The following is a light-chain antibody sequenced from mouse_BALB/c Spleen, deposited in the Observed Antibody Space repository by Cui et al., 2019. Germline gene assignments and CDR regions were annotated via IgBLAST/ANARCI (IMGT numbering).Light chain of an antibody. CDR2: DTS. Sequence: QIVLTQSPATMSASRGEKVTMTCSASSSVSYMYWYQQKPGSSPRLLIYDTSNLASGVPVRFSGSGSGTSYSLTISRMEAEDAATYYCQQWSSYPRTFGGGTKLEIK. CDR3: QQWSSYPRT. V-gene: IGKV4-55*01. CDR1: SSVSY. J-gene: IGKJ1*01.